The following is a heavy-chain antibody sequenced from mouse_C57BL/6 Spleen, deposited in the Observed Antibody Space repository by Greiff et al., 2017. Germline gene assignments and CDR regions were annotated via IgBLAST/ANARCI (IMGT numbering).Heavy chain of an antibody. J-gene: IGHJ2*01. D-gene: IGHD2-3*01. CDR3: ARPSPLYYLDY. CDR2: IDPSDSYT. CDR1: GYTFTSYW. V-gene: IGHV1-59*01. Sequence: QVQLQQPGAELVRPGTSVKLSCKASGYTFTSYWMHWVKQRPGQGLEWIGVIDPSDSYTNYNQKFKGKATLTVDTSSSTAYMQLSSLTSEDSAVYYCARPSPLYYLDYWGQGTTLTVSS.